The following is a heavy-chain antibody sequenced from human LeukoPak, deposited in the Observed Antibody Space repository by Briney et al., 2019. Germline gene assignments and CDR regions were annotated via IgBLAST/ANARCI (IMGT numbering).Heavy chain of an antibody. CDR1: DGSISSSSYY. D-gene: IGHD5-12*01. Sequence: PSETLSLTCNVSDGSISSSSYYWGWIRQPPGKGLEWIGTIYYSGSTSYYPSLKSRVTISVDTPKNQFSLKLSSVTAADTAVYYCARAVVSHVDIEATGHFDYWGQGILVTVSS. V-gene: IGHV4-39*07. CDR3: ARAVVSHVDIEATGHFDY. CDR2: IYYSGST. J-gene: IGHJ4*02.